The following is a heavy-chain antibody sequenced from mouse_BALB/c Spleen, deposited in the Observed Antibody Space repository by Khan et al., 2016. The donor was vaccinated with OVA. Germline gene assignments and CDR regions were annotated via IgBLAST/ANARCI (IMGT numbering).Heavy chain of an antibody. J-gene: IGHJ3*01. CDR3: TRDNNYYGYLAY. CDR2: ISYDGSN. V-gene: IGHV3-6*02. D-gene: IGHD1-2*01. Sequence: EVQLQQSGPGLVKPSQSLSLTCSVTGYSITSGYYWNWIRQFPGNKLEWMGYISYDGSNNYNQSLKNRISITRDTSENHFFLTLNSVTTEDTATFYCTRDNNYYGYLAYWGHGTLVTVSA. CDR1: GYSITSGYY.